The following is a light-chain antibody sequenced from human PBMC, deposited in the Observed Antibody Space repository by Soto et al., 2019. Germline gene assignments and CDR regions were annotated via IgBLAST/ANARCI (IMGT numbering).Light chain of an antibody. V-gene: IGLV2-14*01. CDR2: DVS. J-gene: IGLJ1*01. CDR3: SSYTSSITYV. Sequence: QSALTQPASVSGSPGQSITISCTGASSDVGAYNYVSWYQQHPGKAPKLMIYDVSSRPSGVSNRFSGCKSGNTASLTISGIQAEDEADYYFSSYTSSITYVFGTGTKLTVL. CDR1: SSDVGAYNY.